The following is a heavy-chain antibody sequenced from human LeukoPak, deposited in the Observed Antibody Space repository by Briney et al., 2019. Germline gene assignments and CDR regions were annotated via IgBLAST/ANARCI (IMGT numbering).Heavy chain of an antibody. Sequence: SETLSLTCAVYGGSFSGYYWSWIRQPPGKGLEWIGEINHSGSTNYNPSLKSRVTISVDTSKNQFSLKLSSVIAADTAVYYCARGGRSSSFDYWGQGTLVTVSS. J-gene: IGHJ4*02. CDR3: ARGGRSSSFDY. CDR1: GGSFSGYY. CDR2: INHSGST. D-gene: IGHD6-6*01. V-gene: IGHV4-34*01.